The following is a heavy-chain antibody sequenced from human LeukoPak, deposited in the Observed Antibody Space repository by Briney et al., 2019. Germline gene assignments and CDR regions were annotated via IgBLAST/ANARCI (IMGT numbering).Heavy chain of an antibody. D-gene: IGHD2-15*01. J-gene: IGHJ5*02. Sequence: SGTLSLTCAVYGGSFSGYYWSWIRQPPGKGLEWIGEINHSGSTNYNPSLKSRVTISVDTSKNQFSLKLSSVTAADTAVYYCASGAHCSGGSCHGGRFDPWGQGTLVTVSS. CDR1: GGSFSGYY. CDR3: ASGAHCSGGSCHGGRFDP. CDR2: INHSGST. V-gene: IGHV4-34*01.